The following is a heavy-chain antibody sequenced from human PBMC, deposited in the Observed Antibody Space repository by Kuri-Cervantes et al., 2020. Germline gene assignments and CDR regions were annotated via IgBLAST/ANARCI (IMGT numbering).Heavy chain of an antibody. CDR3: AKDLRGYKQQIEY. D-gene: IGHD5-24*01. CDR2: IWYDGSNK. Sequence: LSLTGAASKFTFSHYSFNWVRQAPGKGLEWVAVIWYDGSNKYYADSVKGRFTISRDNSKNTLSLQVNSLRAEDTALYFCAKDLRGYKQQIEYWGQGTLVTVSS. J-gene: IGHJ4*02. V-gene: IGHV3-33*06. CDR1: KFTFSHYS.